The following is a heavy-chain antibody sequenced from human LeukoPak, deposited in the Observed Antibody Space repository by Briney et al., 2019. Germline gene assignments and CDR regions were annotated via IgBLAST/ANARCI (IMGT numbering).Heavy chain of an antibody. CDR2: ISAYNGNT. D-gene: IGHD2-15*01. J-gene: IGHJ4*02. V-gene: IGHV1-18*01. CDR3: ARSGGYCSGGSCYSEYYFDY. Sequence: ASVKVSCKASGYTFTSYGISWVRQAPGQGLEWMGWISAYNGNTNCAQKLQGRVTMTTDTSTSTAYMELRSPRSDDTAVYYCARSGGYCSGGSCYSEYYFDYWGQGTLVTVSS. CDR1: GYTFTSYG.